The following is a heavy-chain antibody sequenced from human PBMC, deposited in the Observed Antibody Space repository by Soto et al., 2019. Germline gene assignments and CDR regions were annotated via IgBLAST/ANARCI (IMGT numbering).Heavy chain of an antibody. V-gene: IGHV4-39*01. CDR1: CGSISSSSYY. CDR2: IYYSGST. D-gene: IGHD3-3*01. CDR3: ARHITDSDFWSGYSNYYYYMDV. J-gene: IGHJ6*03. Sequence: SETLSLTCTVSCGSISSSSYYWGWIRQPPGKGLEWIGSIYYSGSTYYNPSLKSRVTISVDTSKNQFSLKLSSVTAADTAVYYCARHITDSDFWSGYSNYYYYMDVWGKGTTVTVSS.